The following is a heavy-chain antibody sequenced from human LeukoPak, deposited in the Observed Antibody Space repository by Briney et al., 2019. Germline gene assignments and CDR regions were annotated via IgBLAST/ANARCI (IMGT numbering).Heavy chain of an antibody. V-gene: IGHV3-23*01. J-gene: IGHJ6*03. CDR2: ISGSGGST. Sequence: PGGSLRLSCAASGFTFSSYAMSWVRQAPGKGLEWVSAISGSGGSTYYADSVKGRFTISRDNSKNTLYLQMNSLRAEGTAVYYCAKSSAITIFGVALSDYYYYYMDVWGKGTTVTVSS. CDR3: AKSSAITIFGVALSDYYYYYMDV. D-gene: IGHD3-3*01. CDR1: GFTFSSYA.